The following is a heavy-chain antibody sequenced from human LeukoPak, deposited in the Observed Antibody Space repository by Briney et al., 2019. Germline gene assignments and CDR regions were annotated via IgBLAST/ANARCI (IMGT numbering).Heavy chain of an antibody. J-gene: IGHJ4*02. CDR1: GFIFSSYA. CDR3: AKLVGSGSPLRRFDY. Sequence: GGSLRLSCAASGFIFSSYAMSWVRQAPGKGLEWVSAISGSGDSTYYADSVKGRFTISGDNSKNTLYLQMNSLRAEDTAVSYCAKLVGSGSPLRRFDYWGQGTLVTVSS. CDR2: ISGSGDST. V-gene: IGHV3-23*01. D-gene: IGHD3-10*01.